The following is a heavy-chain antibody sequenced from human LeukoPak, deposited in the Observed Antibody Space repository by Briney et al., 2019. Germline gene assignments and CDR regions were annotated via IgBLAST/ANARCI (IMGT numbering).Heavy chain of an antibody. CDR2: IYNSGST. Sequence: SETLSLTCTVSGGSISSYYWSWIRQPPGKGLEWIGYIYNSGSTNYNPSLKSRVTISVDSSKNQFSLKLSSVTAADTAVYFCASGTYSSSWLHFDYWGQGTLVTVSS. CDR1: GGSISSYY. V-gene: IGHV4-59*01. J-gene: IGHJ4*02. CDR3: ASGTYSSSWLHFDY. D-gene: IGHD6-13*01.